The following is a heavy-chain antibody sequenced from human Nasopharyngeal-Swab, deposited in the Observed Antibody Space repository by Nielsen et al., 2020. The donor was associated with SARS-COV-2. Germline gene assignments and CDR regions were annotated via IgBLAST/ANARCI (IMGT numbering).Heavy chain of an antibody. Sequence: GSLRPPCVGPGFIFDKYWMSWVRQAPGKGLEWVANIKYDGSEKYYVDSVRGRFTISRDNAKNTVYLQMNSLRAEDTAVYYCARVHLVIVPATFDYWGQGTLVTVSS. CDR2: IKYDGSEK. CDR1: GFIFDKYW. V-gene: IGHV3-7*01. J-gene: IGHJ4*02. CDR3: ARVHLVIVPATFDY. D-gene: IGHD2-2*01.